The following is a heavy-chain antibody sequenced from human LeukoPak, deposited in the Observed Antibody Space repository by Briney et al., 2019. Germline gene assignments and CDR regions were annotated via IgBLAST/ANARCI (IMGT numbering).Heavy chain of an antibody. Sequence: SETLSLTCTVSGDSISSYYWSWLRQPAGRGLEWIGRIYGSGSTTYNPSLKSRVTISVDTSKNQFSLKLSSVTAADTAVYYCASGYTQLTSSDAFDIWGQGTMVTVSS. CDR1: GDSISSYY. J-gene: IGHJ3*02. D-gene: IGHD3-16*02. CDR2: IYGSGST. V-gene: IGHV4-4*07. CDR3: ASGYTQLTSSDAFDI.